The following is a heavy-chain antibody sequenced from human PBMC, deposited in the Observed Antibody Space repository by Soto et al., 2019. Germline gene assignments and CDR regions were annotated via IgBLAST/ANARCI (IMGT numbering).Heavy chain of an antibody. CDR3: ATAEVDY. J-gene: IGHJ4*02. V-gene: IGHV3-74*01. Sequence: WSLRLSCAASVFTFGNNWMHWVRQAPGKGLEWVSRMNSDGSTTDYAGSVKGRFTVPRDNAKSTLYLQMNSLRADDTAVYYCATAEVDYWGPGTLVTVSS. CDR1: VFTFGNNW. CDR2: MNSDGSTT.